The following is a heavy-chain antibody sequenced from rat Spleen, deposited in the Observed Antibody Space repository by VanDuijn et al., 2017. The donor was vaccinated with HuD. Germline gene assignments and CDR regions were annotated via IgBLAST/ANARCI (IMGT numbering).Heavy chain of an antibody. V-gene: IGHV5S13*01. CDR1: GFTFSNSG. CDR2: ISTDGANT. CDR3: ARRHYGYTDYFDY. J-gene: IGHJ2*01. D-gene: IGHD1-9*01. Sequence: EVQLVESGGGLVQPGRSLKLSCAASGFTFSNSGMAWVRQAPTKGLEWVASISTDGANTYYRDSVKGRFTISRDNAKSTLSLQMDSLRSEDTATYYCARRHYGYTDYFDYWGQGVMVTVSS.